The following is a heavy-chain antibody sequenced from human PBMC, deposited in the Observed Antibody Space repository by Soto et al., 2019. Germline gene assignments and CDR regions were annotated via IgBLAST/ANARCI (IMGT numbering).Heavy chain of an antibody. CDR2: IYYSGTT. J-gene: IGHJ4*02. D-gene: IGHD3-10*01. CDR1: GGSISTYY. V-gene: IGHV4-59*08. Sequence: SETLSLTCTVSGGSISTYYWTWIRQPPGKGLEWIGYIYYSGTTNYNPSLKSRVTISVDTSKNQFSLKLKSVTAADTAVYYCTRQLLTSGSGSYPIDYWGPGTLVTVSS. CDR3: TRQLLTSGSGSYPIDY.